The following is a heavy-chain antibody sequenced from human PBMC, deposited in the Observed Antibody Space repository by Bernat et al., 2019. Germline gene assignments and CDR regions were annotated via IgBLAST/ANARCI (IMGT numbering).Heavy chain of an antibody. CDR2: ISGSGGST. CDR1: GFTFSSYA. J-gene: IGHJ4*02. Sequence: EVQLLESGGGLVQPGGSLRLSCAASGFTFSSYAMSWVRQAPGKGLEWVSAISGSGGSTYYADSVKGRFTISRDNSKNTLYLQMNSLRAEDTAVYYCAKCPNDSSGYYYYFDYWGQGTLVTVSS. D-gene: IGHD3-22*01. CDR3: AKCPNDSSGYYYYFDY. V-gene: IGHV3-23*01.